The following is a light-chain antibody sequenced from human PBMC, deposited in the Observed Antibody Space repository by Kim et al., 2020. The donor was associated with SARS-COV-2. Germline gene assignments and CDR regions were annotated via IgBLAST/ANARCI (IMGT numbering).Light chain of an antibody. Sequence: ASVGDRVTITCRASRCINIYLAWFQQKPGKAPKSLIYAASSLQSGVPSRFTGSGSGTDFTLSITNLQPDDFATYFCQQYNSYPLTFGGGTKVDIK. CDR3: QQYNSYPLT. CDR2: AAS. CDR1: RCINIY. V-gene: IGKV1-16*01. J-gene: IGKJ4*01.